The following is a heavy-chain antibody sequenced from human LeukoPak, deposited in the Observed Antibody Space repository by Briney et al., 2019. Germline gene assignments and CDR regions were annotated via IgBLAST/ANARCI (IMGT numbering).Heavy chain of an antibody. Sequence: GGSLRLSCAASGFTFSSYWMSWVRQAPGKGLEWVANIKQDGSEKYYVDSVKGRFTISRDNAKNSLYLQMNSLRAEDTVVYYCARVGVGPHVLRYFDWSYGYWGQGTLVTVSS. V-gene: IGHV3-7*03. CDR1: GFTFSSYW. CDR3: ARVGVGPHVLRYFDWSYGY. J-gene: IGHJ4*02. CDR2: IKQDGSEK. D-gene: IGHD3-9*01.